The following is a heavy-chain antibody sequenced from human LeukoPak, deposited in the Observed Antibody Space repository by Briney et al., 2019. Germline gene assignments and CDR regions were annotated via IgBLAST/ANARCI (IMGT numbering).Heavy chain of an antibody. CDR1: GFTFSSYA. CDR2: ISYDGSNK. D-gene: IGHD6-13*01. CDR3: AKSKGSSSWNEDDY. V-gene: IGHV3-30-3*02. Sequence: GGSLRLSCAASGFTFSSYAMHWVRQAPGKGLEWVAVISYDGSNKYYADSVKGRFTISRDNSKNTLYLEMNNLKAEDTAVYYCAKSKGSSSWNEDDYWGQGTLVTVSS. J-gene: IGHJ4*02.